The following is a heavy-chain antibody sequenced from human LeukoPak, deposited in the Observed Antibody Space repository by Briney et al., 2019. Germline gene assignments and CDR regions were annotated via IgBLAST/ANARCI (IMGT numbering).Heavy chain of an antibody. CDR2: IYSGGGT. V-gene: IGHV3-66*02. Sequence: GGSLRLSCAASGFTVSSNYMSWVRQAPGKGLEWVSVIYSGGGTDYADSVKGRFTISRGNSKNTLYLQMNSLRAEDTAVYYCARAVGVTAIHNAFDIWGQGTMVTVPS. J-gene: IGHJ3*02. D-gene: IGHD2-21*02. CDR1: GFTVSSNY. CDR3: ARAVGVTAIHNAFDI.